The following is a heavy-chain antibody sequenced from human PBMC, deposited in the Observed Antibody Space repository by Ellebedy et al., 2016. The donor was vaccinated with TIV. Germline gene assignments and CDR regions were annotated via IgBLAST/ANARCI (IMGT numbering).Heavy chain of an antibody. CDR1: GFTFSSYS. V-gene: IGHV3-48*04. CDR2: ISNGGSIG. J-gene: IGHJ4*02. D-gene: IGHD6-13*01. CDR3: SREAGYTSTWPFDS. Sequence: GESLKISCSASGFTFSSYSMNWVRQAPGKGLEWISYISNGGSIGNYADSVQGRFTISRDDAKNSLYLQMNSLRAEDTAVYHCSREAGYTSTWPFDSWGQGTLVPVSS.